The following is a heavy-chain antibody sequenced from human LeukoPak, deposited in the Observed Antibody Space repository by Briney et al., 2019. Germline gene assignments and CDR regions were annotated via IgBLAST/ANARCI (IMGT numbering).Heavy chain of an antibody. CDR3: ARNTEYSRT. J-gene: IGHJ5*02. V-gene: IGHV3-9*01. Sequence: PGRSLRLSCAASGFTFDDYAMHWVRQAPGKGLEWVSGISWNSGSIGYADSVKGRFTISRDNAKNTLYLQMNRLRAEDTAIYYCARNTEYSRTWGQGTLVTVSS. CDR2: ISWNSGSI. CDR1: GFTFDDYA. D-gene: IGHD6-6*01.